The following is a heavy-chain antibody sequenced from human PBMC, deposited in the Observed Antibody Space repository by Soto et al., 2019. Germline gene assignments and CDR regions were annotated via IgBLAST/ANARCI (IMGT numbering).Heavy chain of an antibody. Sequence: QVQLVQSGAEVKTPGASVKVSCKASGYTFTKYDMNWVRQAPGQGLEWMGGMNPTSGNTGYAQKFQGRLTMTWDTAIGIAHMELSSLRNEDTAVYYCARSDGHTFNWLDSWGQGALVTVSA. CDR2: MNPTSGNT. V-gene: IGHV1-8*01. D-gene: IGHD2-2*02. J-gene: IGHJ5*01. CDR3: ARSDGHTFNWLDS. CDR1: GYTFTKYD.